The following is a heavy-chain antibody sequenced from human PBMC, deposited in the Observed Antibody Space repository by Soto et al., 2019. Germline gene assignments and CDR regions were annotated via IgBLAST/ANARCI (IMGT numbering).Heavy chain of an antibody. Sequence: PGGSLRLSWAASGFTFSSYSMNWVRQAPGKGLEWVSSISSSSSYIYYADSVKGRFTISRDNAKNSLYLQMNSLRAEDTAVYYCAREYSGYDGERWIEYYYYYYYMDVWGKGTTVTVSS. J-gene: IGHJ6*03. CDR3: AREYSGYDGERWIEYYYYYYYMDV. D-gene: IGHD5-12*01. V-gene: IGHV3-21*01. CDR1: GFTFSSYS. CDR2: ISSSSSYI.